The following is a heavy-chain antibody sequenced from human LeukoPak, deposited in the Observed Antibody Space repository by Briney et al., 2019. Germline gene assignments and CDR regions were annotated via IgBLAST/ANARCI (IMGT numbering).Heavy chain of an antibody. CDR3: ASGAIDYGDYAGFDY. Sequence: SETLSLTCAVSGGSISSSNWWSWVRQPPGKGLEWIGYIYYSGSTYYNPSLKSRVTISVDTSKNQFSLKLSSVTAADTAVYYCASGAIDYGDYAGFDYWGQGTLVTVSS. D-gene: IGHD4-17*01. CDR1: GGSISSSNW. CDR2: IYYSGST. V-gene: IGHV4-30-4*01. J-gene: IGHJ4*02.